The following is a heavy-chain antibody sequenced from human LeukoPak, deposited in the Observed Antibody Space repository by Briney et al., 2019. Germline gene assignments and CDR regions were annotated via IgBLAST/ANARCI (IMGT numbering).Heavy chain of an antibody. CDR3: ARGFRELPGKYNWFDP. D-gene: IGHD1-26*01. CDR1: GGSISSSSYY. Sequence: SETLSLTCTVSGGSISSSSYYWGWIRQPPGKGLEWIGSIYYSGSTYYNPSLKSRVTISVDTSKNQFSLKLSSVTAADTAVYYCARGFRELPGKYNWFDPWGQGTLVTVSS. CDR2: IYYSGST. V-gene: IGHV4-39*07. J-gene: IGHJ5*02.